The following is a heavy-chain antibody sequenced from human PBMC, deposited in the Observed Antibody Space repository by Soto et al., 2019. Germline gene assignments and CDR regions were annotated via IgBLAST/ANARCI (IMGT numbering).Heavy chain of an antibody. J-gene: IGHJ6*03. D-gene: IGHD2-15*01. CDR3: ARGYCSGGSCYSNYYYMDV. CDR2: INHSGST. CDR1: GGSFSGYY. V-gene: IGHV4-34*01. Sequence: SETLSLTCAVYGGSFSGYYWSWIRQPPGKGLEWIGEINHSGSTNYNPSLKSRVTISVDTSKNQFSLKLSSVTAADTAVYYCARGYCSGGSCYSNYYYMDVWGKGTTVTAP.